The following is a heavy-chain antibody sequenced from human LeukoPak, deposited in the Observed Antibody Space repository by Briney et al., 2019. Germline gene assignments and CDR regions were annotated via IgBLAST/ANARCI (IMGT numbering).Heavy chain of an antibody. V-gene: IGHV1-2*02. CDR2: INPNSGGT. D-gene: IGHD3-22*01. CDR1: GYTFTGNY. CDR3: ARGSYDSSDFEYFHH. J-gene: IGHJ1*01. Sequence: ASVKVSCKASGYTFTGNYMHWVRQAPGQGLEWMGWINPNSGGTNYAQKFQGRVTMTRDTSIGTAYMELNRLRSDDTAVYYCARGSYDSSDFEYFHHWGQGTLVPVSS.